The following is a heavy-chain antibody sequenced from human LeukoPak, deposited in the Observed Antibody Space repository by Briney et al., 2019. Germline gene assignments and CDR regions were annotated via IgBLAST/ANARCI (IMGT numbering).Heavy chain of an antibody. CDR3: VSNGYNSAGFYFDY. J-gene: IGHJ4*02. CDR2: ISPSGST. Sequence: PSDTLSLTCAVSGGSVNNNNWWSWVRQPPGKGLEWIGEISPSGSTKYNPSLKSRVTISVDKSKNQLSLKLSSVTAADTAVYYCVSNGYNSAGFYFDYWGQGTLVTVSS. CDR1: GGSVNNNNW. D-gene: IGHD3-3*01. V-gene: IGHV4-4*02.